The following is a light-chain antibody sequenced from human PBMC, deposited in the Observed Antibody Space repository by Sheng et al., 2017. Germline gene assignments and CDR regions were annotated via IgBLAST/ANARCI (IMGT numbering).Light chain of an antibody. CDR1: QGISNY. J-gene: IGKJ2*01. Sequence: DIQMTQSPSSLSASVGDRVTITCRASQGISNYLAWYQQKPGKVPKLLIYAASTLHSGVPSRFSGSASGTDFTLTISSLQPEDVATYYCQKYDSAPYTFGQGTKLEIK. CDR2: AAS. V-gene: IGKV1-27*01. CDR3: QKYDSAPYT.